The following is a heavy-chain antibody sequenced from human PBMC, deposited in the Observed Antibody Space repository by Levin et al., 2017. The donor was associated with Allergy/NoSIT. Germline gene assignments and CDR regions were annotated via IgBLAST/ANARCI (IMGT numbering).Heavy chain of an antibody. J-gene: IGHJ4*02. CDR1: GGSISSYY. V-gene: IGHV4-59*01. CDR2: IYYSGST. D-gene: IGHD4-17*01. CDR3: ARSDYGDYPYFDY. Sequence: SETLSLTCTVSGGSISSYYWSWIRQPPGKGLEWIGYIYYSGSTNYNPSLKSRVTISVDTSKNQFSLKLSSVTAADTAVYYCARSDYGDYPYFDYWGQGTLVTVSS.